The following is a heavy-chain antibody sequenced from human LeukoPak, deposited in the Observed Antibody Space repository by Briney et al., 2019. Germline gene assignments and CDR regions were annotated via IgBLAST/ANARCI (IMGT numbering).Heavy chain of an antibody. D-gene: IGHD3-22*01. CDR3: AKEELYYDSSGYLYYFDY. Sequence: PGGSLRLSCAASGFTFSSYGMHWVRQAPGKGLEWVAVISYDGSNKYYADSVKGRFTISRDNSKNTLYLQMNSLRAEDTAVYYCAKEELYYDSSGYLYYFDYWGQGTLVTVSS. CDR2: ISYDGSNK. J-gene: IGHJ4*02. CDR1: GFTFSSYG. V-gene: IGHV3-30*18.